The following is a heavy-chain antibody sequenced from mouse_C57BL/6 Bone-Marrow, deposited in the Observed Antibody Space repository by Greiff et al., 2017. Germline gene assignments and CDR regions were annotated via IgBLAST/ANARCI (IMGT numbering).Heavy chain of an antibody. CDR3: ARFTTVVGGYFDY. CDR2: INPSSGYT. J-gene: IGHJ2*01. V-gene: IGHV1-7*01. Sequence: VQLQQSGAELAKPGASVKLSCKASGYTFTSYWMHWVKQRPGQGLEWIGYINPSSGYTKYNQKFKDKATLTADKSSSTAYMQLSSLTYEDSAVYYCARFTTVVGGYFDYWGQGTTLTVSS. CDR1: GYTFTSYW. D-gene: IGHD1-1*01.